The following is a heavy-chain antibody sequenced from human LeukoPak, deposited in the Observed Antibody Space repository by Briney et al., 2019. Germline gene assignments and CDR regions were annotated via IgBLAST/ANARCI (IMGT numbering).Heavy chain of an antibody. D-gene: IGHD1-26*01. CDR2: IYTSGST. CDR1: GGSISSGSYY. J-gene: IGHJ6*03. V-gene: IGHV4-61*02. CDR3: ARDWGATSYYYYMDV. Sequence: PSETLSLTCTVSGGSISSGSYYWSWIRRPAGKGLEWIGRIYTSGSTNYNPSLKSRVTISVDTSKNQFSLKLSSVTAADTAVYYCARDWGATSYYYYMDVWGKGTTVTISS.